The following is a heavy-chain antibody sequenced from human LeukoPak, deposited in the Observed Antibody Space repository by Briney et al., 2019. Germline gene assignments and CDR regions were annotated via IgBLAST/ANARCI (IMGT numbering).Heavy chain of an antibody. CDR2: ISAYNGNT. Sequence: ASVKVSCKASGYTFSGYYIHWVRQAPGQGLEWMGWISAYNGNTNYAQKLQGRVTMTTDTSTSTAYMELRSLTSDDTAVYYCSRDPNRYAAVHPFDYWGQGTLVTVSS. CDR1: GYTFSGYY. J-gene: IGHJ4*02. CDR3: SRDPNRYAAVHPFDY. D-gene: IGHD6-13*01. V-gene: IGHV1-18*04.